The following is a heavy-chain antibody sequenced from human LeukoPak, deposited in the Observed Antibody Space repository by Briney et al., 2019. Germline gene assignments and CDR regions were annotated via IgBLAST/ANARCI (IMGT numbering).Heavy chain of an antibody. CDR1: GYTFTSHF. CDR2: INPRGGST. V-gene: IGHV1-46*01. J-gene: IGHJ6*03. CDR3: ARDQGSGSSGMDV. Sequence: ASVKVSCKASGYTFTSHFMHWVRQAPGQGLEWMGIINPRGGSTSYTQKFQGRVTMTRDMSTSTVYMELSSLRSEDAAVYYCARDQGSGSSGMDVWGKGTTVTVSS. D-gene: IGHD3-10*01.